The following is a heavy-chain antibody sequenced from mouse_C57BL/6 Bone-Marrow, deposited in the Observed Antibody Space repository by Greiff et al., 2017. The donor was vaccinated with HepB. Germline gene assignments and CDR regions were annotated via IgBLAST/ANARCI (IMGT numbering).Heavy chain of an antibody. Sequence: DVMLVESGGGLVKPGGSLKLSCAASGFTFSDYGMHWVRQAPEKGLEWVAYISSGSSTIYYADTVKGRFTISRDNAKNTLFLQMTSLRSEDTAMYYCAWDPSSWDDSMDYWGQGTSVTVSS. CDR2: ISSGSSTI. V-gene: IGHV5-17*01. D-gene: IGHD4-1*01. CDR1: GFTFSDYG. CDR3: AWDPSSWDDSMDY. J-gene: IGHJ4*01.